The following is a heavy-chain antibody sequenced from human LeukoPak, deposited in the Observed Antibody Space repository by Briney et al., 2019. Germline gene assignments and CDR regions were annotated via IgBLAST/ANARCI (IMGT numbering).Heavy chain of an antibody. CDR3: ASWWYSSGWNSFDY. CDR2: IYYSGST. D-gene: IGHD6-19*01. Sequence: SETLSLTCTVSGGSISSSSYYWGWIRQPPGKGLEWIGSIYYSGSTYYNPSLKSRVTISVDTSKNQFSLKLSSVTAADTAVYYCASWWYSSGWNSFDYWGQGTLVTVSS. CDR1: GGSISSSSYY. V-gene: IGHV4-39*01. J-gene: IGHJ4*02.